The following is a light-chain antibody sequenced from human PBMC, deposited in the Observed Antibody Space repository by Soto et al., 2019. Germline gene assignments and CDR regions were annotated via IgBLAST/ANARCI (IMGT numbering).Light chain of an antibody. CDR2: AAS. CDR3: QKYNSAPYT. J-gene: IGKJ2*01. V-gene: IGKV1-27*01. Sequence: DIQMTQSPSSLSASVGDRVTITCRASQGISNYLSWYQQKPGKVPKLLIYAASTLQSGVPSRFSGSGSGTDFTLTISSLQHADVATYYCQKYNSAPYTFGQGTKLEIK. CDR1: QGISNY.